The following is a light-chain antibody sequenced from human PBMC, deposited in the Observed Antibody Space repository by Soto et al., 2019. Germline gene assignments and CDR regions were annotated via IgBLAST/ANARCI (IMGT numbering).Light chain of an antibody. CDR2: DAS. J-gene: IGKJ1*01. CDR3: QQLNTYPPT. CDR1: QSISRW. Sequence: IQMTQSPSTLSASVGDRVTITCRASQSISRWLAWHQQKPGKAPKLLIYDASSLESGVPSRFSGSGSATDFTLTISSLQPDDFATYYCQQLNTYPPTFGQGTKVDIK. V-gene: IGKV1-5*01.